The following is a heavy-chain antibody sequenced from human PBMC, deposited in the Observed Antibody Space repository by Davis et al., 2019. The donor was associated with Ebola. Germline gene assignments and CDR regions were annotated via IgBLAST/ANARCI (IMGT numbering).Heavy chain of an antibody. CDR1: GFTFSSYW. CDR2: IKQDGSEK. Sequence: GESLKISCAASGFTFSSYWMSWVRQAPGKGLEWVANIKQDGSEKYYVDSVKGRFTISRDNDKNSLSLQMNGLRAEDTALYYCTRTIFGEINTWGQGTLVTVSS. V-gene: IGHV3-7*01. D-gene: IGHD3-3*01. J-gene: IGHJ5*02. CDR3: TRTIFGEINT.